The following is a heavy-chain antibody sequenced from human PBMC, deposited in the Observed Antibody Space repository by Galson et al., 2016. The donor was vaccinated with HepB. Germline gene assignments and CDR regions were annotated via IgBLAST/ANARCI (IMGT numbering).Heavy chain of an antibody. CDR1: GYIFTSYG. CDR3: ARVTYSSSSGLDL. CDR2: VSPYNGNT. J-gene: IGHJ4*02. D-gene: IGHD6-6*01. Sequence: SVKVSCKASGYIFTSYGISWVRQAPGQGLEWMGWVSPYNGNTNYAQNLQGRVTMTTDTSTSTAYMELRSLRSDDTAVYYCARVTYSSSSGLDLWGQGTLVTVSS. V-gene: IGHV1-18*01.